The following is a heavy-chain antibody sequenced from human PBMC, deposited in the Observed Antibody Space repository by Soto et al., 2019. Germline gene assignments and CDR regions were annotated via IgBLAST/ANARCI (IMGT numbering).Heavy chain of an antibody. CDR3: TTALAGTDSDAFDI. CDR1: GFTFSNAW. D-gene: IGHD1-1*01. CDR2: IKSKTDAGRT. Sequence: GGSLRLSCAASGFTFSNAWMSWVRQAPGKGLEWVGRIKSKTDAGRTDYAAPVKGRFTISRDASKNPLYLKLTSLKTEDPAVYSCTTALAGTDSDAFDIWGQGTMVTV. J-gene: IGHJ3*02. V-gene: IGHV3-15*01.